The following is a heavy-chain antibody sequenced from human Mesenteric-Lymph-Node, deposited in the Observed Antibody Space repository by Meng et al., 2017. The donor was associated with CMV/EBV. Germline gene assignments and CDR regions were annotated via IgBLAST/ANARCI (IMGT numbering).Heavy chain of an antibody. CDR1: GYTFTNYD. J-gene: IGHJ3*02. Sequence: ASVKVSCKASGYTFTNYDINWVRQATGQGLEWMGWMNSNSGTTGYAQKFQGRVTITRNSSISTAFMELSSLRAEDTALYYCARGMNNDFWSGAFDMWGQGTMVTVSS. CDR2: MNSNSGTT. CDR3: ARGMNNDFWSGAFDM. V-gene: IGHV1-8*01. D-gene: IGHD3-3*01.